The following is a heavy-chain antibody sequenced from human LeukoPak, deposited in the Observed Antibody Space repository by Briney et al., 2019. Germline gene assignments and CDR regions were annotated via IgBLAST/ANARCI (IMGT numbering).Heavy chain of an antibody. V-gene: IGHV1-18*01. J-gene: IGHJ4*02. Sequence: VASVKVSCTASGYRFTRYGTSGVRQAPGQGVECMGWISGYNGNTNYAQKLQGRVTMTTDTSTSTAYMELRSLRSDDTAVYYCAREYCSTTRYYMADYWGQGTLVTVSS. CDR1: GYRFTRYG. CDR3: AREYCSTTRYYMADY. D-gene: IGHD2-2*01. CDR2: ISGYNGNT.